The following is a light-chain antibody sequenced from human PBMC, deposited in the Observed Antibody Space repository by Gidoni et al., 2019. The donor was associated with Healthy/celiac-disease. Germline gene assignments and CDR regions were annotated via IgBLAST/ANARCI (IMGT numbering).Light chain of an antibody. J-gene: IGKJ1*01. CDR3: QQYDNHPPL. CDR1: QAISNY. CDR2: DAS. V-gene: IGKV1-33*01. Sequence: IQMTYSPSSLSASVGDRVTITCPSSQAISNYFNWYQQKPGKAPKLLIYDASNLETGVPSRFSGSGSGTDFTFTISSLQPEDLATYYCQQYDNHPPLFGQGTKVEIK.